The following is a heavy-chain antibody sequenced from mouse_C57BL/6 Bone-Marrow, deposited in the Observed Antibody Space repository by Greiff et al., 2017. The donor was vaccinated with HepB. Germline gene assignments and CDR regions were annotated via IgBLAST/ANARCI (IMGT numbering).Heavy chain of an antibody. CDR3: ASQSPIYYYGSSYLDY. CDR2: ISDGGRYT. J-gene: IGHJ2*01. Sequence: EVKLVESGGGLVKPGGSLKLSCAASGFTFSSYAMSWVRQTPEKRLEWVATISDGGRYTYYPDNVKGRFTISRDNAKNNLYLQMSHLKSEDTAMYYCASQSPIYYYGSSYLDYWGQGTTLTVSS. CDR1: GFTFSSYA. D-gene: IGHD1-1*01. V-gene: IGHV5-4*03.